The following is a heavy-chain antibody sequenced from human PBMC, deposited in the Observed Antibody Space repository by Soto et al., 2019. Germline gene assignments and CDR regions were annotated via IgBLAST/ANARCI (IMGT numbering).Heavy chain of an antibody. CDR3: AKAGPMTTVTTRYYFDY. D-gene: IGHD4-17*01. CDR2: ISYDGSNK. J-gene: IGHJ4*02. Sequence: PGGSLRLSCAASGFTFSSYGMHWVRQAPGKGLEWVAVISYDGSNKYYADSVKGRFTISRDNSKNTLYLQMNSLRAEDTAVYYCAKAGPMTTVTTRYYFDYWGQGTLVTVSS. CDR1: GFTFSSYG. V-gene: IGHV3-30*18.